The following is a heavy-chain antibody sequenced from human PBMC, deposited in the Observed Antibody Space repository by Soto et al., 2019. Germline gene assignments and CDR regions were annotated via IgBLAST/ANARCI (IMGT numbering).Heavy chain of an antibody. Sequence: RXESLKISCKGCGYSFVSYGIAWVRQMPGKGLEWMGSIYPGDSDTTYSPSIQGQVTISADKSSTTVYLQWNTLKASDTAMYYCAKTDGYEVEYWGQGTQVTVSS. D-gene: IGHD5-18*01. CDR1: GYSFVSYG. CDR2: IYPGDSDT. V-gene: IGHV5-51*01. CDR3: AKTDGYEVEY. J-gene: IGHJ4*02.